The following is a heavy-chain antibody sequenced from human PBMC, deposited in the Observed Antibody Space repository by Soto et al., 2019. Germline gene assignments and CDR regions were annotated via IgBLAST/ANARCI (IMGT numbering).Heavy chain of an antibody. D-gene: IGHD6-19*01. Sequence: PSETLSLTCAVYGGSFSGYYWTWIRQPPGTGLEWIGEINHSGSTNYNPSLKSRVTISVDTSKNQFSLKLTSMTAADTAIYYCARVGGSGWNFDSWGQGILVTVSS. CDR2: INHSGST. CDR1: GGSFSGYY. V-gene: IGHV4-34*01. J-gene: IGHJ4*02. CDR3: ARVGGSGWNFDS.